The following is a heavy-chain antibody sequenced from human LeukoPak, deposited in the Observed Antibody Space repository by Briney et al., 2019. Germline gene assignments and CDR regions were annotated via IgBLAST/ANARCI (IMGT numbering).Heavy chain of an antibody. CDR1: GASISTSY. CDR3: ARVGCSGGSCYPDY. CDR2: IHYSGDI. V-gene: IGHV4-59*01. Sequence: SETLSLTCTVSGASISTSYWYWVRQPPGKGLEWIGYIHYSGDINYNPSLKSRVTISAYTSKNQLSLKLSSVTAADTAVYYCARVGCSGGSCYPDYWGQGTLVTVSS. J-gene: IGHJ4*02. D-gene: IGHD2-15*01.